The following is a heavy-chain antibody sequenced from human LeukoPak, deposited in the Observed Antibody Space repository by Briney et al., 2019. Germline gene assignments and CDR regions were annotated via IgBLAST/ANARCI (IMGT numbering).Heavy chain of an antibody. CDR1: GGSFSGYY. CDR2: INHSGST. J-gene: IGHJ4*02. V-gene: IGHV4-34*01. CDR3: TRYDSDTAMLDY. D-gene: IGHD3-22*01. Sequence: SETLSLTCAVYGGSFSGYYWSWIRQPPGKGLEWIGEINHSGSTNYNPSLKSRVTISVDTSKNQFSLKLSSVTAADTAVYYCTRYDSDTAMLDYWGQGTLVTVSS.